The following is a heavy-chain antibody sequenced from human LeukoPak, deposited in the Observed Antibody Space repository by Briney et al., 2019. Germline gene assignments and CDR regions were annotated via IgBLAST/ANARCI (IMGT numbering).Heavy chain of an antibody. V-gene: IGHV4-34*01. CDR1: GGSFRGYY. CDR3: ASGGYRRDY. CDR2: INHSGST. Sequence: SETLSLTCAVYGGSFRGYYWTWIRQPPGKGLEWIGEINHSGSTNYNPSLKSRVTISVDTSKNQFSLKLNSVTAADTAAYYCASGGYRRDYWGQGTLVTVSS. J-gene: IGHJ4*02. D-gene: IGHD5-12*01.